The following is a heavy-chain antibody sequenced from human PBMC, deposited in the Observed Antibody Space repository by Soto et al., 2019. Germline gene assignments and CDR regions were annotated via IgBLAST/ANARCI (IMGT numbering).Heavy chain of an antibody. Sequence: QLQLQESGPGLVKPSETLSLTCTVSGGSISSSSYYWGWIRQPPGKGLEWIGSIYYSGSTYYNPSLKSRVTISVDTSKNQFSLTLSSVTAADTAVYYCARQPLPSFPHCSSTSCYQPIWFDPWGQGTLVTVSS. CDR3: ARQPLPSFPHCSSTSCYQPIWFDP. V-gene: IGHV4-39*01. J-gene: IGHJ5*02. CDR2: IYYSGST. D-gene: IGHD2-2*01. CDR1: GGSISSSSYY.